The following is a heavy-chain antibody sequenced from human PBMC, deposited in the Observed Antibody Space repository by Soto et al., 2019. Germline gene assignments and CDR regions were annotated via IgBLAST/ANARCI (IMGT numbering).Heavy chain of an antibody. V-gene: IGHV4-59*08. CDR2: IYYSGST. D-gene: IGHD2-2*01. J-gene: IGHJ4*02. Sequence: PSETLSLTCTVSGGSISSYYWSWIRQPPGKGLEWIGYIYYSGSTNYNPSLKSRVTISVGTSKNQFSLKLSSVTAADTAVYYCARRTGAYFDYWGQGTLVTVSS. CDR1: GGSISSYY. CDR3: ARRTGAYFDY.